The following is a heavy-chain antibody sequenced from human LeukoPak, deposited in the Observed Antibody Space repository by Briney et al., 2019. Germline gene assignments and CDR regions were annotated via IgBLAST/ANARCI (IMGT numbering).Heavy chain of an antibody. CDR1: GGSISSYY. CDR3: ARGTMVRGVIIRD. Sequence: SETLSLTCTVSGGSISSYYWSWLRQPAGKGLEWIGRIYTSGSTNYNPSLKSRVTMSVDTSKNQFSLKLSSVTAADTAVYYCARGTMVRGVIIRDWGQGTLVTVSS. J-gene: IGHJ4*02. CDR2: IYTSGST. D-gene: IGHD3-10*01. V-gene: IGHV4-4*07.